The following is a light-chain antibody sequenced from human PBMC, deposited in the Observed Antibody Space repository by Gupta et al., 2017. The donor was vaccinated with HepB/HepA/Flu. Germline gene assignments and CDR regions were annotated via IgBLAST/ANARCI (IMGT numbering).Light chain of an antibody. CDR1: STNIGAGYD. Sequence: QSVLTQPPSVSGAPGQRVTISCTGSSTNIGAGYDVHWYPQLPGTAPKLLISANSNRPSGVPDRFSASKSGTSASLAITGLQAEDEADYYCQSYDSSLSGYVVFGGGTKLTVL. V-gene: IGLV1-40*01. CDR2: ANS. CDR3: QSYDSSLSGYVV. J-gene: IGLJ2*01.